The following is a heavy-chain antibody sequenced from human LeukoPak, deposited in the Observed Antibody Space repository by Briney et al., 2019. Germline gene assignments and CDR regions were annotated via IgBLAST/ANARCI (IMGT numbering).Heavy chain of an antibody. CDR2: VRDNGEN. CDR1: GGSTNAYY. J-gene: IGHJ3*02. V-gene: IGHV4-59*08. Sequence: PSETLSLTCTVSGGSTNAYYWSWIRQPPGKGLEWIAYVRDNGENNYNPSLKSRVAISVDTANNQISLRLNFVTAADTAIYYCARQPVNTAAFDIWGLGTMVTVSS. CDR3: ARQPVNTAAFDI. D-gene: IGHD5-18*01.